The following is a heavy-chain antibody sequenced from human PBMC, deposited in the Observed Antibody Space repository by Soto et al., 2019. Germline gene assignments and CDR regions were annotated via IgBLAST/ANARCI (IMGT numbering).Heavy chain of an antibody. D-gene: IGHD3-3*01. CDR2: IYYSGST. V-gene: IGHV4-31*02. CDR3: ARIPITIFGVVIDFDY. J-gene: IGHJ4*02. CDR1: GGSISSGGYY. Sequence: PSETLSLTCTVSGGSISSGGYYWSWIRQHPGKGLEWIGYIYYSGSTYYNPSLKSRVTISVDTSKNQFSLKLSSVTAADTAVYYCARIPITIFGVVIDFDYWGQGTLVTGSS.